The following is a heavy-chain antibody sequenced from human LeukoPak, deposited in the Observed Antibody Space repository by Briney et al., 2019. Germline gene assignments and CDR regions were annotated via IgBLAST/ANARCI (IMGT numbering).Heavy chain of an antibody. D-gene: IGHD3-22*01. CDR2: IYYSGST. Sequence: SSETLSLTCTGSGGSISSGGYYWRWIRQHPGKDLVRIGYIYYSGSTYYNPSLKSRVTISVDTSKNQFSLKLSSVTAADTAVYYCARALIVGRDWGGLDYWGQGTLVTVSS. CDR3: ARALIVGRDWGGLDY. J-gene: IGHJ4*02. V-gene: IGHV4-31*03. CDR1: GGSISSGGYY.